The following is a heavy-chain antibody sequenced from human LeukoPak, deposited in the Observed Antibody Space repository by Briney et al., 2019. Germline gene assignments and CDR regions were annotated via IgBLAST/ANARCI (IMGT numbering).Heavy chain of an antibody. V-gene: IGHV3-48*04. Sequence: PGGSLRLSCAASGFTFSSYSMNWVRQAPGKGLEWVSYISSSSTRYYADSVKGRFTISRDNAKNSPYLQMNSPRPDDTAVYYCARTVRWFDPSGQRPLVPLSS. D-gene: IGHD6-6*01. CDR2: ISSSSTR. CDR3: ARTVRWFDP. CDR1: GFTFSSYS. J-gene: IGHJ5*02.